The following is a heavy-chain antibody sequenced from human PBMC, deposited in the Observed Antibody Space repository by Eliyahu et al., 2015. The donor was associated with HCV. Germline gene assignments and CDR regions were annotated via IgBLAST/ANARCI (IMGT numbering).Heavy chain of an antibody. Sequence: QVHLQESGPGLVKPSETLSLTCNVSGASITRTFHYWGWIRQPPGKGLXWIGTISHTGKTYYSSSLQSRITMSLDTSKNQFSLKVNSVTAADTATYYCARDAESGWALKNWFDAWGPGTLVTVSS. J-gene: IGHJ5*02. CDR3: ARDAESGWALKNWFDA. D-gene: IGHD3-3*01. CDR1: GASITRTFHY. V-gene: IGHV4-39*07. CDR2: ISHTGKT.